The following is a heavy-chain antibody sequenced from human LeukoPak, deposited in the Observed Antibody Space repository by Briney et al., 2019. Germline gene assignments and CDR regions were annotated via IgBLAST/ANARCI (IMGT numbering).Heavy chain of an antibody. Sequence: GRSLRLSCAASGFTFSSYGMHWVRQAPGKGLEWVAVIWYDGSNKYYADSVKGRFTISRDNAKNSLYLQMNSLTAEDTAVYYCARTDGYYGMDVWGQGTTVTVSS. J-gene: IGHJ6*02. D-gene: IGHD5-24*01. CDR3: ARTDGYYGMDV. CDR2: IWYDGSNK. CDR1: GFTFSSYG. V-gene: IGHV3-33*03.